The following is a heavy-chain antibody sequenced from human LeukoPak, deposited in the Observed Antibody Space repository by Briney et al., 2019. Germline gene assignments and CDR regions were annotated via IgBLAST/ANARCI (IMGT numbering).Heavy chain of an antibody. Sequence: GGSLRLSCAASGFTFSSYWMSWVRQAPGKGLECVSVIYSGGSTYYADSVKGRFTISRDNSKNTLYLQMNSLRPEDTAVYYCARDLPPAPWNGMDVWGQGTTVTVSS. J-gene: IGHJ6*02. V-gene: IGHV3-53*01. CDR3: ARDLPPAPWNGMDV. CDR1: GFTFSSYW. D-gene: IGHD2-2*01. CDR2: IYSGGST.